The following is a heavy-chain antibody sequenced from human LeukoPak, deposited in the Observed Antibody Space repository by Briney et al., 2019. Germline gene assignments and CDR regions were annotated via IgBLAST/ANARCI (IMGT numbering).Heavy chain of an antibody. CDR3: ARGDQNWGSLFDAFDI. CDR1: GGSISSSSYY. J-gene: IGHJ3*02. V-gene: IGHV4-39*01. Sequence: PSETLSLTCTVSGGSISSSSYYWGWIRQPPGTGLEWIGSIYYSGSTYYNPSLKSRVTISVDTSKNQFSLKLSSVTAADTAVYYCARGDQNWGSLFDAFDIWGQGTMVTVSS. D-gene: IGHD7-27*01. CDR2: IYYSGST.